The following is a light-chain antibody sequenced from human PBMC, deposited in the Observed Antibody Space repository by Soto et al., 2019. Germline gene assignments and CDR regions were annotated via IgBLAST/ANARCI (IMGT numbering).Light chain of an antibody. CDR3: AAWDDSLSAVV. CDR1: SSNIGSNY. Sequence: QSVLTQPPSASGTPGQRVTISCSGSSSNIGSNYVYWYQQVPGTAPKLLIYRNNQRPSGVPDRFSGSKSGTSASLAISGLRSEDEADYYCAAWDDSLSAVVFGGGTKVTVL. J-gene: IGLJ2*01. V-gene: IGLV1-47*01. CDR2: RNN.